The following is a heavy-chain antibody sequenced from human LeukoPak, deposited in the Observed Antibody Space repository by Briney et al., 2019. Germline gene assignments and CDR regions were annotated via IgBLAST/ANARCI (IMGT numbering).Heavy chain of an antibody. Sequence: PGGSLRLSCAASGFTFSSYWMSWVRQAPGKGLEWVANIKQDGSEKYYVDSVKGRFTISRDNSKNTLYLQMNSLRAEDTAVYYCAKGIAAAGIPDFDYWGQGTLVTVSS. D-gene: IGHD6-13*01. J-gene: IGHJ4*02. CDR3: AKGIAAAGIPDFDY. V-gene: IGHV3-7*03. CDR1: GFTFSSYW. CDR2: IKQDGSEK.